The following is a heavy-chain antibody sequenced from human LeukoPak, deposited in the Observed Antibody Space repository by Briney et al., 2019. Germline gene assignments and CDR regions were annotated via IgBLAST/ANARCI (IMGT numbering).Heavy chain of an antibody. CDR3: AGGSGWITGD. CDR1: GFTFGSYW. CDR2: IKQDGSEI. D-gene: IGHD1-14*01. Sequence: GGSLRLSCSASGFTFGSYWMNWVRQAPGKGPEWVANIKQDGSEINYVDSVEGRFIISRDNAKNSLYLQMNSLRVDDTAVYYCAGGSGWITGDWGHGTLVTVSS. V-gene: IGHV3-7*03. J-gene: IGHJ4*01.